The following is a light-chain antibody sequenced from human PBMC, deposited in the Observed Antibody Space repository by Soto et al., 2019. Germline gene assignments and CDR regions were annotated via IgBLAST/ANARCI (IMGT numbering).Light chain of an antibody. CDR2: DED. CDR1: SSNIGGNS. V-gene: IGLV1-51*01. J-gene: IGLJ1*01. CDR3: GSLDSSLSAYV. Sequence: QSVLTQPPSVSAAPGQRVTISCSGSSSNIGGNSVSYYQQLPGTAPKLLIYDEDKRPSAIPDRCTGSKSGTSATHGITGFQTGDEADYYCGSLDSSLSAYVYGTGTKVTVL.